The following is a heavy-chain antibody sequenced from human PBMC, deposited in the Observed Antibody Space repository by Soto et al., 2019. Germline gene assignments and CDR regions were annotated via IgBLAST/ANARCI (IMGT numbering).Heavy chain of an antibody. Sequence: QVQLQESGPRLVKPSETLSLTCTVSGGSISHFYWSWIRQPPGKGLEWLGYIYDSGSTNYNPSLQSRVTMSMDPSTTQFALNLRSVTAADTAVYFCAASWTGHFAFDIWGHGTMVTVSS. D-gene: IGHD2-8*02. CDR1: GGSISHFY. CDR2: IYDSGST. J-gene: IGHJ3*02. CDR3: AASWTGHFAFDI. V-gene: IGHV4-59*01.